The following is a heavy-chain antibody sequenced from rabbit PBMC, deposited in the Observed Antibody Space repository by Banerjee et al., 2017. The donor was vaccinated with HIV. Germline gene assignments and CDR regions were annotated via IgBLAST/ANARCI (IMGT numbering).Heavy chain of an antibody. CDR3: ARGYAGYGNGAFKL. CDR1: GFSFSSNYW. Sequence: QEQLEESGGDLVKPEGSLTLTCTASGFSFSSNYWICWVRQAPGKGLEWIGCIYTGSGSTYYASWAKGRFTNSKTSSTTVTLQMTSLTVADTATYFCARGYAGYGNGAFKLWGQGTLVTVS. V-gene: IGHV1S45*01. D-gene: IGHD7-1*01. J-gene: IGHJ4*01. CDR2: IYTGSGST.